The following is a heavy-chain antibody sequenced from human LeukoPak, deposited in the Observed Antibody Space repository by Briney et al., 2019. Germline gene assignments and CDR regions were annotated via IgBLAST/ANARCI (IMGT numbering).Heavy chain of an antibody. Sequence: GGSLRLSCAVSGFTFSSDWMTWVRQAPGKGLEWVANIKEDESESYYVDSVKGRFTISRDNTKNSLYLQMNSLRAEDTAVYYCARFPRDPWRFDYWGQGTLVTVSS. CDR2: IKEDESES. CDR3: ARFPRDPWRFDY. CDR1: GFTFSSDW. D-gene: IGHD5-12*01. J-gene: IGHJ4*02. V-gene: IGHV3-7*03.